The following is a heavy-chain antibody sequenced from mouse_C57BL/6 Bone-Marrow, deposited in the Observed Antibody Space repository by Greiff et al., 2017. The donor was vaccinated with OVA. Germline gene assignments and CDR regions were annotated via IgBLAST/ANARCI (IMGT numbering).Heavy chain of an antibody. Sequence: EVKLQESGPGLVKPSQSLSLTCSVTGYSITSGYYWNWIRQFPGNKLEWMGYISYDGSNNYNPSLKNRISLTRDTSKNQFFLKLNSVTTEDTATYYGARGGLYYYGYYLIDYWGQGTTLTVSS. CDR3: ARGGLYYYGYYLIDY. V-gene: IGHV3-6*01. CDR2: ISYDGSN. J-gene: IGHJ2*01. D-gene: IGHD1-1*01. CDR1: GYSITSGYY.